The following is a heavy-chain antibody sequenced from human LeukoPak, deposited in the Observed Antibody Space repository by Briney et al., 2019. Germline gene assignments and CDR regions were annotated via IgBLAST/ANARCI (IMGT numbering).Heavy chain of an antibody. V-gene: IGHV4-34*01. D-gene: IGHD4-17*01. CDR3: ASQPQYYGDYGDY. CDR1: GGSFSGYY. J-gene: IGHJ4*02. CDR2: INHSGST. Sequence: PSETLSLTCAVYGGSFSGYYWSWIRQPPGKGLEWIGEINHSGSTNYNPSLKSRVTISVDTSKNQFSLKLSSVTAADTAVYYCASQPQYYGDYGDYWGQGTLVTVSS.